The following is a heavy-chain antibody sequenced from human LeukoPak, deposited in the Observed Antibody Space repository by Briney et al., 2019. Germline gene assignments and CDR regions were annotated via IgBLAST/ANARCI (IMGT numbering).Heavy chain of an antibody. Sequence: GGSLRLSCAASGFTFSNYWMSWVRQAPGKGPEWMGNIKEDGSETYYVDSVKGRFTISRDNAQNSLYLHMHSLRAEDTAVYYCAKDQVIAVAGNFDYWGQGTLVTVSS. J-gene: IGHJ4*02. CDR2: IKEDGSET. V-gene: IGHV3-7*03. D-gene: IGHD6-19*01. CDR3: AKDQVIAVAGNFDY. CDR1: GFTFSNYW.